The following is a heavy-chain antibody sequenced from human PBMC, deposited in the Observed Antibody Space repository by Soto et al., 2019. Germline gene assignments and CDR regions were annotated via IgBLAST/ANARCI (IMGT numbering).Heavy chain of an antibody. CDR3: ARSPHPKYCTNGVCGRAPFDI. V-gene: IGHV1-69*13. Sequence: SVKVSCKASGGTFSSYAISWVRQAPGQGLEWMGGIIPIFGTANYAQKYQGRVTITADESTSTAYMELSSLRSEDTAVYYCARSPHPKYCTNGVCGRAPFDIWGQGTMVTVSS. CDR1: GGTFSSYA. CDR2: IIPIFGTA. D-gene: IGHD2-8*01. J-gene: IGHJ3*02.